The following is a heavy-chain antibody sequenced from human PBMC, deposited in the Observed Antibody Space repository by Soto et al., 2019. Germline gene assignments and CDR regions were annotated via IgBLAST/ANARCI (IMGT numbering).Heavy chain of an antibody. V-gene: IGHV1-69*06. CDR3: ARSPRGYNNGHSHYVMDV. D-gene: IGHD5-18*01. J-gene: IGHJ6*02. Sequence: ASVKVSCKASGGTFSSYAISWVRQAPGQGLEWMGGIIPIFGTANYARKFQGRVTITADKSTSTAYMELSSLRSEDTAVYYCARSPRGYNNGHSHYVMDVWGQGTTVTVSS. CDR1: GGTFSSYA. CDR2: IIPIFGTA.